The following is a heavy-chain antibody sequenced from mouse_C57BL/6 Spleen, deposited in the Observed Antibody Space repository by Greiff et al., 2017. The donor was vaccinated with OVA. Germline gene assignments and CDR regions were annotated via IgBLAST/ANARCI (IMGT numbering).Heavy chain of an antibody. V-gene: IGHV1-52*01. Sequence: QVQLKQPGAELVRPGSSVKLSCKASGYTFTSYWMHWVKQRPIQGLEWIGNIDPSDSETHYNQKFKDKATLTVDKSSSTAYMQLSSLTSEDSAVYYCARANLGYYFDYWGQGTTLTVSS. D-gene: IGHD4-1*01. CDR1: GYTFTSYW. J-gene: IGHJ2*01. CDR2: IDPSDSET. CDR3: ARANLGYYFDY.